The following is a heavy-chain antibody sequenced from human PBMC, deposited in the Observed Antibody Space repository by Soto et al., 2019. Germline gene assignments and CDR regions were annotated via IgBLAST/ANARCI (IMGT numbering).Heavy chain of an antibody. Sequence: QVQLVQFGAEVKKPGASVKVSCKASGYSCTNFGISWVRQAPGQGLEWMGWISAYNGNTNYAQNFQGRVTMTTDTTTRSAYMELRSLRSDDTAVYYCARGRTPIDYWGQGTLVTVSS. J-gene: IGHJ4*02. D-gene: IGHD2-15*01. V-gene: IGHV1-18*01. CDR2: ISAYNGNT. CDR1: GYSCTNFG. CDR3: ARGRTPIDY.